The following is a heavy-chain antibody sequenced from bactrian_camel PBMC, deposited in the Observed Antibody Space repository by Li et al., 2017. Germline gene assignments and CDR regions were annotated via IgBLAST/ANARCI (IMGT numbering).Heavy chain of an antibody. CDR3: TKDRGRAVPAGSFDY. Sequence: HVQLVESGGGLVQPGGSLRLSCAASGFGFSSYYMSWVRQAPGKGLGWVSSISGYDSNAYYADSVKGRFTISRDNAKNTLYLQLNSLKTEDTAMYYCTKDRGRAVPAGSFDYWAQGTQVTVS. V-gene: IGHV3-2*01. CDR1: GFGFSSYY. CDR2: ISGYDSNA. D-gene: IGHD6*01. J-gene: IGHJ6*01.